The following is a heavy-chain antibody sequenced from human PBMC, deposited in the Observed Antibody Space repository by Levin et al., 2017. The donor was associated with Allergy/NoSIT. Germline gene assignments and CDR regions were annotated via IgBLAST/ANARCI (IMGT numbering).Heavy chain of an antibody. Sequence: GESLKISCAASGFTFSNAWMSWVRQAPGKGLEWVGRIKSKTDGGTTDYAAPVKGRFTISRDDSKNTLYLQMNSLKTEDTAVYYCTTGYCSGGSCTYWGQGTLVTVSS. CDR3: TTGYCSGGSCTY. V-gene: IGHV3-15*01. J-gene: IGHJ4*02. D-gene: IGHD2-15*01. CDR1: GFTFSNAW. CDR2: IKSKTDGGTT.